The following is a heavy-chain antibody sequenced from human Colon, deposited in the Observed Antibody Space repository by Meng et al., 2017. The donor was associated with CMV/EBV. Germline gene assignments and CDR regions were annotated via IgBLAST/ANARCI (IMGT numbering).Heavy chain of an antibody. V-gene: IGHV3-30*02. CDR2: IHRDARGP. D-gene: IGHD3-3*01. J-gene: IGHJ4*02. CDR3: AADFWIGAGY. Sequence: GGSLRLSCEASGFTLSDFAMHWVRQTPGKGLEWVAFIHRDARGPFYADSVKGRFTISRDNSRNTLSLQMNSLTLEDTAVYYCAADFWIGAGYWGQGALVTVSS. CDR1: GFTLSDFA.